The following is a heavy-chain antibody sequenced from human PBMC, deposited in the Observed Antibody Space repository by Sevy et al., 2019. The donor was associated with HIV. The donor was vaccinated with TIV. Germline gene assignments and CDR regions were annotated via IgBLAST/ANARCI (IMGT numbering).Heavy chain of an antibody. CDR2: VYSGGAT. CDR3: ARVGYCRGGTCFSGFYYAMDV. J-gene: IGHJ6*02. D-gene: IGHD2-15*01. Sequence: GGSLRLSCAVSGFTLTNEFFSWVRQAPGKGLEWVAVVYSGGATYYAYSVKGRFTISRDKSKSTLYLQMKSLRAEDTAVYYCARVGYCRGGTCFSGFYYAMDVWGQGTTVTVSS. CDR1: GFTLTNEF. V-gene: IGHV3-53*01.